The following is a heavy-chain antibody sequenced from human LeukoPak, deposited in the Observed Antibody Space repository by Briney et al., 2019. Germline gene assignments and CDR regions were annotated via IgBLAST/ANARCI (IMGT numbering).Heavy chain of an antibody. Sequence: GGSLRLSCAASGFTFSNYAIHWVRQAPGKGLEWVAVISYDGSNKYYADSVKGRFTISRDNSKNTLYLQMNSLRAEDTAVYYCARDRGSGRYYYGMDVWGKGTTVTVSS. CDR2: ISYDGSNK. D-gene: IGHD3-10*01. J-gene: IGHJ6*04. CDR3: ARDRGSGRYYYGMDV. V-gene: IGHV3-30-3*01. CDR1: GFTFSNYA.